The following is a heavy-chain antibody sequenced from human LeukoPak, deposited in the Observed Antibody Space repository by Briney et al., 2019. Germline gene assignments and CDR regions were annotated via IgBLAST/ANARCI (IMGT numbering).Heavy chain of an antibody. Sequence: PGGSLRLSCAASGFTVSGNYMSWVRQAPGKGLEWVSYISSSGSTIYYADSVKGRFTISRDNAKNSLYLQMNSLRAEDTAVYYCARERHIAAAGTYYYYYYMDVWGKGTTVTVSS. D-gene: IGHD6-13*01. V-gene: IGHV3-11*04. CDR2: ISSSGSTI. J-gene: IGHJ6*03. CDR1: GFTVSGNY. CDR3: ARERHIAAAGTYYYYYYMDV.